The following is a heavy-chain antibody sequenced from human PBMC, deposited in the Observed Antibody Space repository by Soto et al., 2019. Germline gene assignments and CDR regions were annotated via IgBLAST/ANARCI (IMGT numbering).Heavy chain of an antibody. V-gene: IGHV3-73*01. CDR1: GFTFSGSA. Sequence: PGGSLRLSCAASGFTFSGSAMHWVRQASGKGLEWVGRIRSKANSYATAYAASVKGRFTISRDDSKNTAYLQMNSLKTEDTAVYYCTRHGHDYSTAGTDAFDIWGQGTMVTVSS. CDR2: IRSKANSYAT. D-gene: IGHD4-4*01. J-gene: IGHJ3*02. CDR3: TRHGHDYSTAGTDAFDI.